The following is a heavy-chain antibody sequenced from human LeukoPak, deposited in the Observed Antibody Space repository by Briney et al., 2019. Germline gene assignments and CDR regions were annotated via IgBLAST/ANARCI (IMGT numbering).Heavy chain of an antibody. Sequence: SETLSLTCTVSGGSISSYYWSWIRQPPGKQLESIGMIYNNVTTNYRPSLKSRVTISVDASKNQLSLKLSSVTAADTAVYYCARGGASSHWFGSWGQGTLVTVSS. CDR3: ARGGASSHWFGS. D-gene: IGHD6-13*01. J-gene: IGHJ5*01. CDR1: GGSISSYY. V-gene: IGHV4-59*01. CDR2: IYNNVTT.